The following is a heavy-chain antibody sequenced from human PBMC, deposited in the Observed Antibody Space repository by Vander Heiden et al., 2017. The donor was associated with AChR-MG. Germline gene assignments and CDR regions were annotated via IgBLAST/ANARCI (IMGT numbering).Heavy chain of an antibody. CDR3: ARDRGLVAAKGQGDY. CDR1: GYTFTTDG. Sequence: QVQLVQSGAEVKKPGASVKVSCRASGYTFTTDGITWVRQAPGQGLEWMGWISGYNGNTNYAQKLQGRVTMTTDTSTSTAYMELRGLRSDDTAVYYCARDRGLVAAKGQGDYWGQGTLVTVSS. J-gene: IGHJ4*02. V-gene: IGHV1-18*01. CDR2: ISGYNGNT. D-gene: IGHD2-15*01.